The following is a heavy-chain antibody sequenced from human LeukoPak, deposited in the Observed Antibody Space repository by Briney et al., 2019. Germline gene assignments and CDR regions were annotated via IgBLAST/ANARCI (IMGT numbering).Heavy chain of an antibody. CDR2: MNPNSGNT. D-gene: IGHD6-6*01. J-gene: IGHJ5*02. CDR3: AKIGAAARRTPNPRWFDP. CDR1: GYTFTSYD. Sequence: ASVKVSCKASGYTFTSYDINWVRQATGQGLEWMGWMNPNSGNTGYAQKFQGRVSMTWNTSISTAYMELSSLKSEDTVVYYCAKIGAAARRTPNPRWFDPWGQGTLVTVSS. V-gene: IGHV1-8*01.